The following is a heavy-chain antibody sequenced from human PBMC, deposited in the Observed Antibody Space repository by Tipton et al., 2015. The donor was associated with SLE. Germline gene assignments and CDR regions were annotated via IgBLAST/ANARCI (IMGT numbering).Heavy chain of an antibody. CDR1: GFTFSSYW. V-gene: IGHV3-74*01. Sequence: SLRLSCAASGFTFSSYWMHWVRQVPGKGLVWVSRINSDGRSTRYADSVKGRFTISRDNAKNSLYLQMNSLRAEDTAVYYCARGPILGAYYYYMDVWGKGTTVTVSS. CDR3: ARGPILGAYYYYMDV. CDR2: INSDGRST. J-gene: IGHJ6*03. D-gene: IGHD1-26*01.